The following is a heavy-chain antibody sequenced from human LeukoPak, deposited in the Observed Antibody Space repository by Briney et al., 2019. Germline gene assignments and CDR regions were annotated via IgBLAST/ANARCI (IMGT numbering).Heavy chain of an antibody. Sequence: PSETLSLTCTVSGVSMSAFQWSWVRQSPEKGLEGIGCVNTKGETNYNPSLKSRVITSVDTSKSQFSLRLTSVTAADTAVYYCATSNDAKIAPFDHWGQGALVTVSS. D-gene: IGHD2-8*01. CDR3: ATSNDAKIAPFDH. CDR1: GVSMSAFQ. CDR2: VNTKGET. V-gene: IGHV4-4*09. J-gene: IGHJ4*02.